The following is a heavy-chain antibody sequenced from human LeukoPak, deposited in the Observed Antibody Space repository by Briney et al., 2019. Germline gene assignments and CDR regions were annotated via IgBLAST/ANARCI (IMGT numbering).Heavy chain of an antibody. J-gene: IGHJ3*02. CDR3: ASVGYDTSGYDAFDI. CDR2: IYPGDSDT. Sequence: GESLKISCKGSGYSFTSYWIGWVRQMPGKGLEWMGIIYPGDSDTRYSPSFQGQVTISADKSISTAYLQWSSLKASDTAIYYCASVGYDTSGYDAFDIWGQGTRVTVSS. D-gene: IGHD3-22*01. CDR1: GYSFTSYW. V-gene: IGHV5-51*01.